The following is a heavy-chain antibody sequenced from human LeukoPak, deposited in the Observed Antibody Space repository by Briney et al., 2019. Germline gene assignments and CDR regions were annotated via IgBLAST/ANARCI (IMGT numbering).Heavy chain of an antibody. CDR2: INPSGGST. CDR1: GYTFTRYY. V-gene: IGHV1-46*01. CDR3: ARGPPWGDFLTASFDP. J-gene: IGHJ5*02. D-gene: IGHD2-21*02. Sequence: GASVKVSCKASGYTFTRYYMNWVRQAPGQGLEWMGIINPSGGSTSYAQKFQGRVSMTRDTSTSTVYMELGSLRSEDTAVYYCARGPPWGDFLTASFDPWGQGTLVTVSS.